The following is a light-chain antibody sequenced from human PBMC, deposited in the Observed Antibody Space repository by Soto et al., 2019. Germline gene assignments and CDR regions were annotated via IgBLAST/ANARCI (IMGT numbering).Light chain of an antibody. CDR2: DVS. V-gene: IGLV2-14*03. Sequence: QSVLTQPASVSGSPGPSITISCTGTSSDVGVYNYVSWYQHHPGKAPKLMIFDVSNRPSGVSNRVSGSKSGNTASLTISGLQAEDYADYYCSSYTASSTYVFGTGTKLPVL. CDR3: SSYTASSTYV. CDR1: SSDVGVYNY. J-gene: IGLJ1*01.